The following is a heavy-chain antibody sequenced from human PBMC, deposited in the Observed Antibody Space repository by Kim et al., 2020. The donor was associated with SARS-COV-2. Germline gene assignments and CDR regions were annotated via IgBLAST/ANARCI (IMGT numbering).Heavy chain of an antibody. CDR3: AKGYNWNYYAMDV. Sequence: GGSLRLSCAASGFTFSSYAMIWVRQAPGTGLEWVSAISGSGDTTYYAVSVKGRFTISRDNSKNTLYLQMNSLRAEDTALYYCAKGYNWNYYAMDVWGHGTTVTVSS. D-gene: IGHD1-20*01. CDR2: ISGSGDTT. J-gene: IGHJ6*02. CDR1: GFTFSSYA. V-gene: IGHV3-23*01.